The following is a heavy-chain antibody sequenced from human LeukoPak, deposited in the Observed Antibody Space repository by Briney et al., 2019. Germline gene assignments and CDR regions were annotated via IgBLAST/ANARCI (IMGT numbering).Heavy chain of an antibody. CDR1: GYTFTGYY. Sequence: ASVKVSCKASGYTFTGYYMHWVRQAPGQGLEWMGWINPNSGGTNYAQKFQGRVTMTRDTSISTAYMELSRLRSDDTAVYYCARGQDTVTTQYYYYYMDVWGKGTTVTVSS. V-gene: IGHV1-2*02. D-gene: IGHD4-17*01. CDR2: INPNSGGT. CDR3: ARGQDTVTTQYYYYYMDV. J-gene: IGHJ6*03.